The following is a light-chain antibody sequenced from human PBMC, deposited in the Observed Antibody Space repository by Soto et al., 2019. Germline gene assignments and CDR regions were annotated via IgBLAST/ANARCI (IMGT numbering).Light chain of an antibody. CDR2: DAS. Sequence: EIVLTQSPATLSLSPGERATLSCRASQSVSSYLAWYQQKPAQAPRLLIYDASNRATGIPARFSGSGSGTDFTLTISSLEPEDFAVYSGQQRSNWPPRLTFGGGTKVEIK. V-gene: IGKV3-11*01. CDR3: QQRSNWPPRLT. J-gene: IGKJ4*01. CDR1: QSVSSY.